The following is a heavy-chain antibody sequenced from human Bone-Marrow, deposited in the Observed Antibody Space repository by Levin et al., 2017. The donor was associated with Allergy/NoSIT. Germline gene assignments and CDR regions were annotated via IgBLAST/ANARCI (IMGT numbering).Heavy chain of an antibody. D-gene: IGHD2-2*01. CDR3: ARHGPPLRGFGQSYHFDS. CDR2: THYSGNT. Sequence: SETLSLTCSVSGGSITSDYWGWIRQPPGKGLEWIGSTHYSGNTIFHPYLRNGATMSVDPSKNQFSLILTSVTAADTAVYYCARHGPPLRGFGQSYHFDSWGQGALVTVSS. V-gene: IGHV4-59*08. J-gene: IGHJ4*02. CDR1: GGSITSDY.